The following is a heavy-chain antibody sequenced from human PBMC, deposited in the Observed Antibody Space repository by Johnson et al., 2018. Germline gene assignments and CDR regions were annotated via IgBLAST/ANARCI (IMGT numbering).Heavy chain of an antibody. CDR3: AKDGLVGLAGYMDV. CDR1: GFTFSSYA. CDR2: FSGSGGGT. D-gene: IGHD6-19*01. V-gene: IGHV3-23*04. J-gene: IGHJ6*03. Sequence: VQLVESGGGVVQPGRSLRLSCAASGFTFSSYAMHWVRQAPGKGLEWVSSFSGSGGGTFYADSVKGRFTISRDNSKNTLYLQRNSLRAEDTAVYYCAKDGLVGLAGYMDVWGKGTTVTVSS.